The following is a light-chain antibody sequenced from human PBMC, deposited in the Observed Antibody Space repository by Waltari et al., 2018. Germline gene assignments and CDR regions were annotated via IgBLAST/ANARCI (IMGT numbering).Light chain of an antibody. CDR1: QGISNT. V-gene: IGKV1-13*02. CDR2: EAS. Sequence: AIQLTQSPSSLSASVGDRVTVTCRASQGISNTLAWYQQKPGKAPKLLFYEASTLESGVPSRFSGSGSGTDFTLTISSLQPDDFATYYCQQYKSYKTFGQGTRVEIK. J-gene: IGKJ1*01. CDR3: QQYKSYKT.